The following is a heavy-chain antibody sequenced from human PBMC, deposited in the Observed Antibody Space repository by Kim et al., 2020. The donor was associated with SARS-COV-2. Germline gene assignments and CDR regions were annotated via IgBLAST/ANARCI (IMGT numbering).Heavy chain of an antibody. CDR3: ARGGGSYYSV. V-gene: IGHV3-7*01. J-gene: IGHJ4*02. D-gene: IGHD1-26*01. CDR2: IKPDGSDK. Sequence: GGSLRLSCAVSGFPFTTYYMTWVRQAPGKGLEWVANIKPDGSDKNYVESVKGRFTISRDNTERSLSLQMNNLRVEDTAVYYCARGGGSYYSVWGRGTLVTVSS. CDR1: GFPFTTYY.